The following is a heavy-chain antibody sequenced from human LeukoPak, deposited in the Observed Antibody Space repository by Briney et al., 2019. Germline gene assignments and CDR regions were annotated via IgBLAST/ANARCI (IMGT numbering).Heavy chain of an antibody. CDR3: ARAEVLLSYGHNKHCLDV. D-gene: IGHD3-10*01. CDR1: GYTFTNYA. Sequence: GASVKVSCKASGYTFTNYAIHWVRQAPGQSLEWMGQINGGLENTKYSQRFLGRVTITRDISANTAYTELSSLTSEDTAVYYCARAEVLLSYGHNKHCLDVWGQGTTVTVSS. V-gene: IGHV1-3*01. J-gene: IGHJ6*02. CDR2: INGGLENT.